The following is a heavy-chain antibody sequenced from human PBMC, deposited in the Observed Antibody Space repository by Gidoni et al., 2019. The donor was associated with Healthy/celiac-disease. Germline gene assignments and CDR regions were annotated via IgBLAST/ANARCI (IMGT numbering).Heavy chain of an antibody. CDR2: ISYDGSNK. CDR3: ARDGVGFGELWVAGAQYGMDV. Sequence: QVQLVESGGGVVQPGRSLRPSCAASGFTFGSYAMHWVRQAPGKGLEWVAVISYDGSNKYYADSVKGRFTISRDNSKNTLYLQMNSLRAEDTAVYYCARDGVGFGELWVAGAQYGMDVWGQGTTVTVSS. D-gene: IGHD3-10*01. CDR1: GFTFGSYA. J-gene: IGHJ6*02. V-gene: IGHV3-30*04.